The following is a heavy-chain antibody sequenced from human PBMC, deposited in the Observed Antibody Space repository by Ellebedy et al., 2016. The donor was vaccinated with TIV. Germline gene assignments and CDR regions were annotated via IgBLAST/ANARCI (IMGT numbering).Heavy chain of an antibody. J-gene: IGHJ4*02. CDR2: VFYSGSP. CDR3: ARTDPWQPIDD. Sequence: MPSETLSLTCSVSGGSVSSTRYYWAWIRQLPGKGLEYIGSVFYSGSPYYNPSFKSRVTLSADTSKNQFSLNLRTVTAADTAVYYCARTDPWQPIDDWGQGTLVTVSS. CDR1: GGSVSSTRYY. V-gene: IGHV4-39*01. D-gene: IGHD2-21*02.